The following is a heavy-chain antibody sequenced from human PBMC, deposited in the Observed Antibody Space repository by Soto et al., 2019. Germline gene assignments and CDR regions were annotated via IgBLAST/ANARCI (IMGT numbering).Heavy chain of an antibody. Sequence: QVQLQESGPGLVKPSGTLSLTCAVSGGSISSSNWWSWVRQPPGKGLEWIGEIYHSGSTNYNPSLNSRVTISVDKSKNQFSLKLSSVTAADTAVYYCARDFIVVTMIQGWAFDIWGQGTMVTVSS. CDR2: IYHSGST. J-gene: IGHJ3*02. CDR3: ARDFIVVTMIQGWAFDI. V-gene: IGHV4-4*02. CDR1: GGSISSSNW. D-gene: IGHD3-22*01.